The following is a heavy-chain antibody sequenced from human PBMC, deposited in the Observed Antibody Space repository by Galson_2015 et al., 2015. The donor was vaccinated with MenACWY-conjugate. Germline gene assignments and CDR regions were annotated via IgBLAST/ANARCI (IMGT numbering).Heavy chain of an antibody. CDR1: GFTFSSYA. V-gene: IGHV3-64D*08. CDR3: VKDRTYGSGSGTFDY. J-gene: IGHJ4*02. D-gene: IGHD3-10*01. Sequence: SLRLSCAASGFTFSSYAMHWVRQAPGKGLESVSALSSNGGSTYYADSVKGRFTISRDNSKNTLYLQMSSLRVEDTAVYYCVKDRTYGSGSGTFDYWGQGTLVTVSS. CDR2: LSSNGGST.